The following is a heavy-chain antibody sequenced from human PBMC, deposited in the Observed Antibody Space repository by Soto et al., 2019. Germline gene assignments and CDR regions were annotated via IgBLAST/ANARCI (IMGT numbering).Heavy chain of an antibody. CDR2: IYYSGST. J-gene: IGHJ6*02. CDR3: ARRDLWALENYYYYGMDV. V-gene: IGHV4-39*01. Sequence: SETLSLTCTVSGGSIISSSYYWGWIRQPPGKGLEWIGSIYYSGSTYYNPSLKSRVTISVDTSKNQFSLKLSSVTAADTAVYYCARRDLWALENYYYYGMDVWGQGTTVTVSS. D-gene: IGHD3-10*01. CDR1: GGSIISSSYY.